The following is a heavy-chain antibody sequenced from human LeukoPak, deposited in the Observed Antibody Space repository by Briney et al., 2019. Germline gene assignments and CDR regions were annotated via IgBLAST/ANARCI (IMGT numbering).Heavy chain of an antibody. J-gene: IGHJ4*02. Sequence: GGSLRLSCAASGFTFSSYAMSWIRQAPGKGLEWVSYISSSGGTIYYADSVKGRFTISRDNAKNSLYLQMNSLRAEDTAVYYCARDKGTGWYFLYWGQGTLVTVSS. D-gene: IGHD6-19*01. CDR1: GFTFSSYA. CDR2: ISSSGGTI. V-gene: IGHV3-11*04. CDR3: ARDKGTGWYFLY.